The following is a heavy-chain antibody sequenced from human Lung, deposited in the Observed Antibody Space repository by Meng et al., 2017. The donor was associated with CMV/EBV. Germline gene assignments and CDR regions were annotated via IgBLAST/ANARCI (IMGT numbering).Heavy chain of an antibody. D-gene: IGHD3-3*01. Sequence: GPXLVXPTQTLTLTCAFSGFSLSTSGVGVAWIRQPPGKALEWLAVIYFNGDKRYSPSLKTRLTIIKDTSKNEVVLTLTNVDPVDTATYYCGHRRDSFDYHGLDVWGQGXTVTVSS. V-gene: IGHV2-5*01. CDR3: GHRRDSFDYHGLDV. CDR1: GFSLSTSGVG. CDR2: IYFNGDK. J-gene: IGHJ6*02.